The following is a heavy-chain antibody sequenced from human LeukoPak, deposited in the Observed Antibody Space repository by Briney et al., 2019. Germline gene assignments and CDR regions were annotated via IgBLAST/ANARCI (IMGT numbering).Heavy chain of an antibody. CDR3: AIDFAGNYYFHY. Sequence: SETLSLTCTVSGGSISGYYWNWIRQPPGKGLEWIGYVDYSGSTNYSPSLKSRVTISVDTSKKHFSLRLSSVTAADTAVYYCAIDFAGNYYFHYWGQGTLVTVSS. J-gene: IGHJ4*02. CDR2: VDYSGST. CDR1: GGSISGYY. V-gene: IGHV4-59*01. D-gene: IGHD1-7*01.